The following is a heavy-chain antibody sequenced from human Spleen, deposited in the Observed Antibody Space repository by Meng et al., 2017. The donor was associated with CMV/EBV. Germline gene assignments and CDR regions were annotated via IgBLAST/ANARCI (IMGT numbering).Heavy chain of an antibody. J-gene: IGHJ3*02. V-gene: IGHV3-11*04. Sequence: GESLKISCAPSGFAFSNYAMSWVRQAPGKGLEWVSYISSSGSTIYYADSVKGRFTISRDNAKNSLYLQMNSLRAEDTAVYYCARDVDGRGDAFDIWGQGTMVTVSS. CDR1: GFAFSNYA. D-gene: IGHD3-10*02. CDR3: ARDVDGRGDAFDI. CDR2: ISSSGSTI.